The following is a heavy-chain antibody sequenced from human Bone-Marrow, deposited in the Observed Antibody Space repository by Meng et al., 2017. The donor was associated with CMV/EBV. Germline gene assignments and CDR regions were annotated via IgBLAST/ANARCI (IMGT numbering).Heavy chain of an antibody. CDR3: TTDGIVVVPAAIDY. Sequence: GESLKISCAASGFTVSSNYMSWVRQAPGKGLECVSVIYSAGSTYYADSVKGRFTISRDNSKNTLYLQMNSLKTEDTAVYYCTTDGIVVVPAAIDYWGQGTLVTVSS. J-gene: IGHJ4*02. V-gene: IGHV3-53*01. CDR1: GFTVSSNY. D-gene: IGHD2-2*02. CDR2: IYSAGST.